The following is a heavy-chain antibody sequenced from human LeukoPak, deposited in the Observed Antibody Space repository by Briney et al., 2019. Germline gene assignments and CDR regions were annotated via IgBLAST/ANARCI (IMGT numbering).Heavy chain of an antibody. D-gene: IGHD3-3*01. CDR1: GYTFTGYY. CDR3: ARAGGRLFGVLIPLSFDY. V-gene: IGHV1-46*01. Sequence: ASVKVSCKASGYTFTGYYMLWVRQAPGHGLEWMGMIIPRAGFTSYAQKFQGRVTMTRDMSTSTVYMELSSLRSGDTAVYYCARAGGRLFGVLIPLSFDYWGQGTPVTVSS. J-gene: IGHJ4*02. CDR2: IIPRAGFT.